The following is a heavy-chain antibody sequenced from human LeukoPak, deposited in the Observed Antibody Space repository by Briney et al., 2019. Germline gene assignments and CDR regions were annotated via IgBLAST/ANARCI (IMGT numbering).Heavy chain of an antibody. CDR3: ARDYYDSSGSSWFDP. D-gene: IGHD3-22*01. Sequence: GGSLRLSCAASGFTFISYWLTWVRQAPGKGLEWVANIKQDGSEKYYVGSVKGRFTISRDNAKNSLYLQMNSLRAKDTALYYCARDYYDSSGSSWFDPWGQGTLVTVSS. CDR2: IKQDGSEK. V-gene: IGHV3-7*01. CDR1: GFTFISYW. J-gene: IGHJ5*02.